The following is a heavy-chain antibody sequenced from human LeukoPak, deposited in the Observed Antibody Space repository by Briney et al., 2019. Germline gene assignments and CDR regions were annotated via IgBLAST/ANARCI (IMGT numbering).Heavy chain of an antibody. CDR3: GYGSGSSNWFDP. CDR1: GFTFSSYW. J-gene: IGHJ5*02. V-gene: IGHV3-7*03. D-gene: IGHD3-10*01. CDR2: IKQDGSVE. Sequence: GGSLRLSCAASGFTFSSYWMSWVRQAPGKGLEWVANIKQDGSVEYYVDSVKGRFTISRDNAKNSLYLQMNSLRAEDTAVYYCGYGSGSSNWFDPWGQGTLVTVSS.